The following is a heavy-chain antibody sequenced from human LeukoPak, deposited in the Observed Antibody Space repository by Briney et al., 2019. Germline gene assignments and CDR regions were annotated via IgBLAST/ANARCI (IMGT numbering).Heavy chain of an antibody. Sequence: PGGSLRLSCAASGFTFSSYEMNWVRQAPGKGLEWVSYISSSGSTIYYADSVKGRFTISRDNAKNTLYLQMNSLRAEDTAVYYCARTRRIVGASQRAFDIWGQGTMVTVSS. J-gene: IGHJ3*02. V-gene: IGHV3-48*03. CDR1: GFTFSSYE. CDR3: ARTRRIVGASQRAFDI. D-gene: IGHD1-26*01. CDR2: ISSSGSTI.